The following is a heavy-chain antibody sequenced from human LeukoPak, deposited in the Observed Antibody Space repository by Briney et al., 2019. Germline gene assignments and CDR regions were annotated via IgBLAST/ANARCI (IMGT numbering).Heavy chain of an antibody. Sequence: PGGSLRLSCAASGFTFSGSAMHWVRQASGKGLEWVGRIRSKANSYATAYAASVKGRFTISRDDSKNTAYLQMNSLKTEDTAVYYCTRPNRIGSGDYYYYYYYMDVWGKGTTVTVSS. V-gene: IGHV3-73*01. CDR2: IRSKANSYAT. D-gene: IGHD6-19*01. J-gene: IGHJ6*03. CDR1: GFTFSGSA. CDR3: TRPNRIGSGDYYYYYYYMDV.